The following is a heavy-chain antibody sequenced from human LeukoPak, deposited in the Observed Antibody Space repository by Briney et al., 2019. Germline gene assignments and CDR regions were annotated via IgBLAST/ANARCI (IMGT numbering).Heavy chain of an antibody. V-gene: IGHV4-4*07. CDR3: ASEDIVLMVLDY. CDR2: IYTSGST. CDR1: GGSISSYY. J-gene: IGHJ4*02. Sequence: SETLSLTCTVSGGSISSYYWSWIRQPAGKGLEWIGRIYTSGSTYYNPSLKSRVTMSVDTSKNQFPLKLSSVTAADTAVYYCASEDIVLMVLDYWGQGTLVTVSS. D-gene: IGHD2-8*01.